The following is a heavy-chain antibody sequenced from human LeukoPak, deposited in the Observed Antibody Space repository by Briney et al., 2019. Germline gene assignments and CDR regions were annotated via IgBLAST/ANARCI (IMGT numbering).Heavy chain of an antibody. J-gene: IGHJ4*02. D-gene: IGHD3-16*01. Sequence: GGSLRLSCAASGFTFSSYSMNWVRQAPGKGLEWVSSISSSSSYIYYADSVKGRFTISRDNAKNSLYLQMNSLRAEDTAVYYCATARPWGVYYFDYWGQGTLVTVSS. V-gene: IGHV3-21*01. CDR1: GFTFSSYS. CDR3: ATARPWGVYYFDY. CDR2: ISSSSSYI.